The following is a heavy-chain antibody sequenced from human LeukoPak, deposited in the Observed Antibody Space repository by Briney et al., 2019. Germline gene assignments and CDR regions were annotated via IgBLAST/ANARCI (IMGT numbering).Heavy chain of an antibody. J-gene: IGHJ4*02. CDR2: IIRSGGST. Sequence: GGSLRLSCVASGFTFNNYAMCWVRQAPGKGLEWVPAIIRSGGSTYYADSVKGRFTISRDNSKNTLYLQMNSLRAEDTAVYYCAKDLTLYGDFPYFDYWGQGTLVTVSS. CDR3: AKDLTLYGDFPYFDY. V-gene: IGHV3-23*01. CDR1: GFTFNNYA. D-gene: IGHD2-21*01.